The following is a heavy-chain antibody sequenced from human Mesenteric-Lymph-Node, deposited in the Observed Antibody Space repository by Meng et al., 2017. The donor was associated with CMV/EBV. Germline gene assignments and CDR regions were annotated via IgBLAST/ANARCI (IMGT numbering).Heavy chain of an antibody. CDR1: GFTFNNYA. V-gene: IGHV3-23*01. CDR2: ISGSGGST. J-gene: IGHJ5*02. D-gene: IGHD5-18*01. Sequence: GGSLRLSCEASGFTFNNYAMNWVRQAPGKGLEFVSGISGSGGSTYYADSVKGRFTISRDNSKNTLHLQMNSLRAEDMAVYYCATQNSYGYFYDPWGQGTLVTVSS. CDR3: ATQNSYGYFYDP.